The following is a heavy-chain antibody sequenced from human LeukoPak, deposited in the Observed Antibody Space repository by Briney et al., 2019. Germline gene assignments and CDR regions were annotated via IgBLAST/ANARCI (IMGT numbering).Heavy chain of an antibody. CDR1: GGSFSGYY. CDR3: ARVNRITIFGVVIMGTGFDP. J-gene: IGHJ5*02. Sequence: SETLSLTCAVYGGSFSGYYWSGIRQPPGKGLEWIGEINHSGSTNYNPSLKSRVTISVDTSKNQFSLKLSSVTAADTAVYYCARVNRITIFGVVIMGTGFDPWGQGTLVTVSS. CDR2: INHSGST. V-gene: IGHV4-34*01. D-gene: IGHD3-3*01.